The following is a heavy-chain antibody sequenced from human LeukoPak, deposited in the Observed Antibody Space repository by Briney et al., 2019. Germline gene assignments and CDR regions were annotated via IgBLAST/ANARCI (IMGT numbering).Heavy chain of an antibody. CDR3: ARDFMDYALGGDAFDI. J-gene: IGHJ3*02. CDR1: GGSITGHY. V-gene: IGHV4-59*11. D-gene: IGHD3-16*01. CDR2: VYYSGGT. Sequence: SETLSLTCSVSGGSITGHYWHWIRQPPGKGLEWIGYVYYSGGTSYNPSLKSRVTISADTSKNQFSLRLTSVTAADTAVYYCARDFMDYALGGDAFDIWGPGTGVTVS.